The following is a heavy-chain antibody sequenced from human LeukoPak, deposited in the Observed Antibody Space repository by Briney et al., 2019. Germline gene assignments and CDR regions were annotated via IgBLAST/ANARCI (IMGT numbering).Heavy chain of an antibody. CDR3: ATSRHPGPLAAADSFDY. J-gene: IGHJ4*02. CDR2: IIPSFGTA. CDR1: RGTFSSYA. V-gene: IGHV1-69*13. Sequence: WASVKVSCKASRGTFSSYALSWVRQAPGQGLEWMGGIIPSFGTANYAQKFQGRVTITADESTSTAYMELSSLRSEDTAVYYCATSRHPGPLAAADSFDYWGQGTLVTVSS. D-gene: IGHD6-13*01.